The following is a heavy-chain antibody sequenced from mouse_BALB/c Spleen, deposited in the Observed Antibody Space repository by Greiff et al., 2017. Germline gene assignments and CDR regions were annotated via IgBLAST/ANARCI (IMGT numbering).Heavy chain of an antibody. CDR1: GFTFSSYA. V-gene: IGHV5-9-4*01. J-gene: IGHJ4*01. D-gene: IGHD3-1*01. CDR2: ISSGGSYT. Sequence: EVMLVESGGGLVKPGGSLKLSCAASGFTFSSYAMSWVRQSPEKRLEWVAEISSGGSYTYYPDTVTGRFTISRDNAKNTLYLEMSSLRSEDTAMYYCARDYSGYYNAMDYWGQGTSVTVSS. CDR3: ARDYSGYYNAMDY.